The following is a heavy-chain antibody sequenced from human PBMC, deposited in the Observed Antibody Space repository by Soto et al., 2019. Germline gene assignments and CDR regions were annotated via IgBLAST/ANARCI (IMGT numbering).Heavy chain of an antibody. D-gene: IGHD3-3*01. V-gene: IGHV1-8*01. CDR2: MNPNSGNT. CDR3: ARTRSGSYYYGMDV. Sequence: QVQLVQSGAEVKKPGASVKVSCKASGYTFTSYDINWVRQATGQGLEWMGWMNPNSGNTGYAQKFQGRVTMTRNTSIITAYMELSSLRSEDMAVYYCARTRSGSYYYGMDVWGQGTAVTVSS. J-gene: IGHJ6*02. CDR1: GYTFTSYD.